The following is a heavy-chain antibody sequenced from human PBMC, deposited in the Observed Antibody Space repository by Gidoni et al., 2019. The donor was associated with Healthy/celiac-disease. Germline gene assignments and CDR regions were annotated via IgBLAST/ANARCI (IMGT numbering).Heavy chain of an antibody. J-gene: IGHJ6*02. CDR3: ARDVRLRDQLSDYYYGMDV. V-gene: IGHV3-48*02. CDR1: GFTFSSYS. D-gene: IGHD2-2*01. CDR2: ISSSSSTI. Sequence: EVQLVESGGGLVQPGGSLRLSCAASGFTFSSYSMNWVRQAPGKGLEWVSYISSSSSTIYYADSVKGRFTISRDNAKNSLYLQMNSLRDEDTAVYYCARDVRLRDQLSDYYYGMDVWGQGTTVTVSS.